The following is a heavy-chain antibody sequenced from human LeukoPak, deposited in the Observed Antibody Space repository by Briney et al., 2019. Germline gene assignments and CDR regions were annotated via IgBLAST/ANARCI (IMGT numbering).Heavy chain of an antibody. CDR3: ARVSYDFWSAQIADY. V-gene: IGHV4-39*07. CDR2: IYYSGST. J-gene: IGHJ4*02. CDR1: GGSISSSSYY. Sequence: KPSETLSLTCTVSGGSISSSSYYWGWIRQPPGKGLEWIGSIYYSGSTYYNPSLKSRVTISVDTSKNQFSLKLSSVTAADTAVYYCARVSYDFWSAQIADYRGQGTLVTVSS. D-gene: IGHD3-3*01.